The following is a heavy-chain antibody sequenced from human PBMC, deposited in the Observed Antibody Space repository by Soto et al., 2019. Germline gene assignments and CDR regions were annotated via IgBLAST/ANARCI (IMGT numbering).Heavy chain of an antibody. CDR1: GYSFTDYH. CDR3: ARGHSTDCSNGVCSFFYNHEMDV. D-gene: IGHD2-8*01. Sequence: ASVKFSCKASGYSFTDYHIHWVRQAPGQWLEWLGRINPKSGGTSTAQKFQGWVTMTRDRSISTVYMELTRLRSDDTAVYFCARGHSTDCSNGVCSFFYNHEMDVWGQGTTVTVSS. CDR2: INPKSGGT. J-gene: IGHJ6*02. V-gene: IGHV1-2*04.